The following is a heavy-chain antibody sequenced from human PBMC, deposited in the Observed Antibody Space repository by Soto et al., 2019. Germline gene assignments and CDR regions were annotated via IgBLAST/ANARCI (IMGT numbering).Heavy chain of an antibody. J-gene: IGHJ4*02. V-gene: IGHV1-18*01. CDR3: ARDGYYDGSGYPPFDY. D-gene: IGHD3-22*01. CDR2: ISAYNGNT. CDR1: GYTFTSYG. Sequence: ASVKVSCKASGYTFTSYGISWVRQAPGQGLEWMGWISAYNGNTNYAQKLQGRVTMTTDTSTSTAYMELRSLRSDDTAVYYCARDGYYDGSGYPPFDYWGQGTLVTVSS.